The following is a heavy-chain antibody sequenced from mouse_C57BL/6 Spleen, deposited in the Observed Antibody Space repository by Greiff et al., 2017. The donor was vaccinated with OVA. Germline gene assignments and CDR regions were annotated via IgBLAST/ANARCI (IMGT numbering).Heavy chain of an antibody. D-gene: IGHD1-1*01. CDR1: GFSLTSYG. Sequence: VQLVESGPGLVAPSQSLSITCTVSGFSLTSYGVHWVRQPPGKGLEWLGVIWRGGSTTYNSALNSRLSISKDNSKNQVFLKMNSLQTDDTAMYYCARHYYGSSYWYFDVWGTGTTVTVSS. CDR2: IWRGGST. CDR3: ARHYYGSSYWYFDV. V-gene: IGHV2-6-1*01. J-gene: IGHJ1*03.